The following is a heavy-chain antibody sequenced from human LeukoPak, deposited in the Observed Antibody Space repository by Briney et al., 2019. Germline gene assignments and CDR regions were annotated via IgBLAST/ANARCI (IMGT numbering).Heavy chain of an antibody. D-gene: IGHD3-22*01. CDR1: GYSFTSHY. CDR2: INPTGSST. Sequence: ASVKVSCKASGYSFTSHYMHWVRQAPGQGLEWLGLINPTGSSTLYAQKFQGRVTMTRDMSTTTDYMELSSLRSEDTAVYYCARGRTYYYDSSGYFPLTPWDYWGQGTLVTVSS. CDR3: ARGRTYYYDSSGYFPLTPWDY. V-gene: IGHV1-46*01. J-gene: IGHJ4*02.